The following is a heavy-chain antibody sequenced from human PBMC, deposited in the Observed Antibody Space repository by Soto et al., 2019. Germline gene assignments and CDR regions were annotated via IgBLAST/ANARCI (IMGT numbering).Heavy chain of an antibody. D-gene: IGHD6-13*01. CDR2: IYYSGST. V-gene: IGHV4-59*01. Sequence: SETLSLTCTVSGGSISSYYWSWIRQPPGKGLEWIGYIYYSGSTNYNPSLKSRVTISVDTSKNQYSLKLSSVTAADTAVYYCAREHLGSSGRYAIQYFDYWGQGTLVT. CDR1: GGSISSYY. CDR3: AREHLGSSGRYAIQYFDY. J-gene: IGHJ4*02.